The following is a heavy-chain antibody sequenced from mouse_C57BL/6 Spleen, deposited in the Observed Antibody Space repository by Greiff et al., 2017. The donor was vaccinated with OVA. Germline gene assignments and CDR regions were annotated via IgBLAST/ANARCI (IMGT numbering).Heavy chain of an antibody. J-gene: IGHJ2*01. Sequence: VQLQQPGAELVMPGASVKLSCKASGYTFTSYWMHWVKQRPGQGLEWIGEIDPSDSYTNYNQKFKGKSTLTVDKSSSTAYMQLSSLTSEDSAVYFCARRGDYYDYDEGYFDYWGQGTTLTVSS. CDR2: IDPSDSYT. V-gene: IGHV1-69*01. D-gene: IGHD2-4*01. CDR1: GYTFTSYW. CDR3: ARRGDYYDYDEGYFDY.